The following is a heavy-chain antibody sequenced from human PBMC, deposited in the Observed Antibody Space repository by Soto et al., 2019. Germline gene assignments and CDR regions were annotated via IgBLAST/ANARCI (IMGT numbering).Heavy chain of an antibody. V-gene: IGHV4-34*01. D-gene: IGHD3-22*01. CDR1: GGSFSGYY. J-gene: IGHJ5*02. Sequence: SETLSLTCAVYGGSFSGYYWSWIRQPPGKGLEWIGEIYHSGSTNYNPSLKSRVTISVDKSKNQFSLKLSSVTAADTAVYYCAMMYYYDSSGPDTNWFDPWGQGTLVTVSS. CDR3: AMMYYYDSSGPDTNWFDP. CDR2: IYHSGST.